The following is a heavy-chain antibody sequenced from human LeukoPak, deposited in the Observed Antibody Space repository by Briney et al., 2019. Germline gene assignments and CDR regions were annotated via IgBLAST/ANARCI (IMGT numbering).Heavy chain of an antibody. CDR3: ARDPRSLGYCSGGSCSDWFDP. CDR2: IYYSGST. CDR1: GGSVSRGSYY. J-gene: IGHJ5*02. Sequence: SETLSLTCTVSGGSVSRGSYYWSWIRQPPGKGLEWIGYIYYSGSTNYNPSLKSRVTISVDTSKNQFSLKLSSVTAADTAVYYCARDPRSLGYCSGGSCSDWFDPWGQGTLVTVSS. V-gene: IGHV4-61*01. D-gene: IGHD2-15*01.